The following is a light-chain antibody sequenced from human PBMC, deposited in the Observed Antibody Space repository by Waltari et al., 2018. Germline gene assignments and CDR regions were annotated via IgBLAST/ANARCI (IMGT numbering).Light chain of an antibody. CDR2: KAN. V-gene: IGLV8-61*01. Sequence: QTVVTQAPSLSVSSGGTITLTCALSSGSLYTTSYASWYQQTPGQAPRTLVYKANARSSGVPDRFSGSILGNTAALTITGAQADDESDYYCALYMGSGIWVFGGGTKLTVL. CDR3: ALYMGSGIWV. CDR1: SGSLYTTSY. J-gene: IGLJ3*02.